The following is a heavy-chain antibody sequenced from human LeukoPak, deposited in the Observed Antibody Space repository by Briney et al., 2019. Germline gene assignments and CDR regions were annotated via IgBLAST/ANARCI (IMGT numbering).Heavy chain of an antibody. D-gene: IGHD1-1*01. V-gene: IGHV4-59*01. CDR2: IYYSGYT. CDR3: ARGQSTGTTAQPDY. J-gene: IGHJ4*02. Sequence: PSETLSLTCTVSGGSISTSDWSWIRQPPGKGLEWIGYIYYSGYTNYNPSLKSRVTMSVDTSKNQFSLKLSSVTAADTAVYYCARGQSTGTTAQPDYWGQGTLVTVSS. CDR1: GGSISTSD.